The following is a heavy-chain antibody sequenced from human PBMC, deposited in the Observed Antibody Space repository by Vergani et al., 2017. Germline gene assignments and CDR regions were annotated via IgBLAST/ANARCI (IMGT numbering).Heavy chain of an antibody. D-gene: IGHD3-3*01. CDR1: GYTFTGYY. Sequence: QVQLVQSGAEVKKPGASVKVSCKASGYTFTGYYMHWVRQAPGQGLEWMGWINPNSGGTNYAQKFQGWVTMTRDTSISTAYMELSRLRSDDTAVYYCARDGGDDFWSGXYDYWGQGTLVTVSS. J-gene: IGHJ4*02. V-gene: IGHV1-2*04. CDR2: INPNSGGT. CDR3: ARDGGDDFWSGXYDY.